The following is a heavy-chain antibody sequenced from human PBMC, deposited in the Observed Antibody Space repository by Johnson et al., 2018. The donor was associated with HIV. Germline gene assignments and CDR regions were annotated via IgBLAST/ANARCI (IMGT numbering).Heavy chain of an antibody. J-gene: IGHJ3*02. CDR1: GFTFSDYY. V-gene: IGHV3-15*01. Sequence: VQLVESGGGVVQPGGSLRLSCEVSGFTFSDYYMSWIRQAPGKGLEWVGRIKSKTDGGTTDYAAPVKGRFTISRDDSKNTLYLQMNSLRAEDTAVYYCAKDKSNAFDIWGQGTMVTVSS. CDR3: AKDKSNAFDI. CDR2: IKSKTDGGTT.